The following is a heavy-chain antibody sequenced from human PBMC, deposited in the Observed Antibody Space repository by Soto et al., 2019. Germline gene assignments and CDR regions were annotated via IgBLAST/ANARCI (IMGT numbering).Heavy chain of an antibody. J-gene: IGHJ2*01. CDR1: GYSFTSYW. D-gene: IGHD2-15*01. CDR2: IYPGDSDT. V-gene: IGHV5-51*01. CDR3: ARDGTTPYFSGGSCYSGWLFDL. Sequence: GESLKISCKGSGYSFTSYWIGWVRQMPGKGLEWMGIIYPGDSDTRYSPSFQGQVTISADKSISTAYLQWSSLKASDTAMYYCARDGTTPYFSGGSCYSGWLFDLWGRGSL.